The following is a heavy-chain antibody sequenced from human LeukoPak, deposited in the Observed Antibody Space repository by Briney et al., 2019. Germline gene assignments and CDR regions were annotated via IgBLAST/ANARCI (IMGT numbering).Heavy chain of an antibody. CDR2: ISYDGSNK. Sequence: GGSLRLSCAASGFTFSSYAMHWVRQAPGKGLEWVAVISYDGSNKYYADSVKGRFTISRDNSNNTLYLQMNSLRAEDTAVYYCAGIVVVAATQDYWGQGTLVTVSS. V-gene: IGHV3-30-3*01. J-gene: IGHJ4*02. CDR1: GFTFSSYA. D-gene: IGHD2-15*01. CDR3: AGIVVVAATQDY.